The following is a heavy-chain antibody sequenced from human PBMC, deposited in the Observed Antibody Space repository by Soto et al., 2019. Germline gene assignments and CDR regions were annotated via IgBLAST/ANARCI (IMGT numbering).Heavy chain of an antibody. CDR1: GFTFTSYA. Sequence: GGSLRLSCAASGFTFTSYALSWVRQPPGKGLQWLSSISASGGNTYYADSVKGRFTISRDNPKNTLYLQINSLRADDTAVYYCAKALSGYSYPQFDYWGQGTMGTVPQ. CDR3: AKALSGYSYPQFDY. J-gene: IGHJ4*02. V-gene: IGHV3-23*01. CDR2: ISASGGNT. D-gene: IGHD5-18*01.